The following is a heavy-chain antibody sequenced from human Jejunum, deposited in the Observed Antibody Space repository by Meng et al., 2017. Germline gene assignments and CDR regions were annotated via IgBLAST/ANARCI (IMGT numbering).Heavy chain of an antibody. CDR1: GDTFGGYY. Sequence: GHLGQAGAEWTKPGASVKVSCQAFGDTFGGYYVNWVRQAPGQGLEYMGRIMPDSGYSTYVQRFQDRVTMTTDTSISTVYMELSRLTSDDTAVYYCASHQRGFDIDTAPNWGQGTLVTVSS. J-gene: IGHJ4*02. D-gene: IGHD2-2*01. CDR2: IMPDSGYS. V-gene: IGHV1-2*06. CDR3: ASHQRGFDIDTAPN.